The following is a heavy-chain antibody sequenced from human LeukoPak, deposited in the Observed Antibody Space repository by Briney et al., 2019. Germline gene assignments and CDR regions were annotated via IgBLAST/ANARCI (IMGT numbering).Heavy chain of an antibody. CDR3: ARRAYSAAYWKHFDY. Sequence: SETLSLTCAVYGGSFSDYYWSWIRQPPGKGLEWIGEINHSGSTNYNPSLKSRVTISVDTSKNQFSLKLNPVTAADTAVYFCARRAYSAAYWKHFDYWGQGTLVTVSS. CDR2: INHSGST. CDR1: GGSFSDYY. J-gene: IGHJ4*02. V-gene: IGHV4-34*01. D-gene: IGHD1-1*01.